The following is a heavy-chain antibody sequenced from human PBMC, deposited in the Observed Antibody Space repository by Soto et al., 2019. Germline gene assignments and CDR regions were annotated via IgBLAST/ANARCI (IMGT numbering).Heavy chain of an antibody. D-gene: IGHD2-2*01. CDR2: IYYSGNT. J-gene: IGHJ4*02. Sequence: SETLSLTCTVSGGSISRSTYYWGWIRQPPGKGLEWIGSIYYSGNTYYNPSLKSRVTVSVDTSRNQFSLKLSSVTAADTAVYYCARHLHPTTGYCPSSSCYHFDWWGQGTLVTVSS. V-gene: IGHV4-39*01. CDR3: ARHLHPTTGYCPSSSCYHFDW. CDR1: GGSISRSTYY.